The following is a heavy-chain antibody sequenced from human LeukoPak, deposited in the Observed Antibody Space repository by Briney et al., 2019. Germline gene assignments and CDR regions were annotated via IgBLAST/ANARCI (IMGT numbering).Heavy chain of an antibody. CDR1: GGSTSSYY. V-gene: IGHV4-59*01. CDR2: IYYSGST. Sequence: SETLSLTCTVSGGSTSSYYWSWIRQPPGKGLEWIGYIYYSGSTNYNPSLKSRVTISVDTSKNQFSLKLSSVTAADTAVYYCARVFYYDSSGYYSVYFDYWGQGTLVTVSS. D-gene: IGHD3-22*01. J-gene: IGHJ4*02. CDR3: ARVFYYDSSGYYSVYFDY.